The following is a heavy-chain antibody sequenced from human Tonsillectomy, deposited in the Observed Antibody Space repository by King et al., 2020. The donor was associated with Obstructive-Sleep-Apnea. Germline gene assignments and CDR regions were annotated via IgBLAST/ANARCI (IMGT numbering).Heavy chain of an antibody. Sequence: VQLVESGGGVVQPGRSLRLSCAASGFTFSTYGMHWVRHAPGKGREWVALISYHGSNKYYADSVKGRFTISRENSKKPLYLQMNSLKAEDTAVYYCAKDLCSSTSCYVGFDYWGQGTLVTVSS. D-gene: IGHD2-2*01. CDR1: GFTFSTYG. V-gene: IGHV3-30*18. J-gene: IGHJ4*02. CDR2: ISYHGSNK. CDR3: AKDLCSSTSCYVGFDY.